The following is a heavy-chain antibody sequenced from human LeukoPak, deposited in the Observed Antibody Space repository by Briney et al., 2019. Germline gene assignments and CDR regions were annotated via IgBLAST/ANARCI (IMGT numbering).Heavy chain of an antibody. V-gene: IGHV3-53*01. CDR3: ARGVEPLAANTLAY. D-gene: IGHD1-14*01. Sequence: GGSLRLSCAASGFTVITNDMTWVRQAPGKGLEWVSVLYSDGNTKYADSVQGRVTISRDNSKNILYLEMNSLSPDDTAVYYCARGVEPLAANTLAYWGQGTLVTVSS. CDR2: LYSDGNT. J-gene: IGHJ4*02. CDR1: GFTVITND.